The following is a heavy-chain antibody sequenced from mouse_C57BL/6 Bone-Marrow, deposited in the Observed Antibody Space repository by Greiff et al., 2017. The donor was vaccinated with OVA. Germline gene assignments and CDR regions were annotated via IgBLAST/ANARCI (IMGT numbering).Heavy chain of an antibody. J-gene: IGHJ2*01. CDR1: GYTFTSYW. CDR3: ARERGYYYGSLDY. Sequence: QVQLQQPGAELVMPGASVKLSCKASGYTFTSYWMHWVKQRPGQGLEWIGEIDPSDSYTNYNQKFKGKSTLTVDKSSITAYMQLSSLTSEDSAVYYCARERGYYYGSLDYWGQGTTLTVSS. D-gene: IGHD1-1*01. V-gene: IGHV1-69*01. CDR2: IDPSDSYT.